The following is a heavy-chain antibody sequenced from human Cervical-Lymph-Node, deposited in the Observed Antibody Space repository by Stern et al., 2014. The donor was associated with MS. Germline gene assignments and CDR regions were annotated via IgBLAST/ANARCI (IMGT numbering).Heavy chain of an antibody. Sequence: DVQLLESGGGLVQPGGSLRLSCAASGFTFSTYAFSWVRQAPGQGLEWVSSISDGGVYTYYADSVKGRFTISRDNSKSMLYLEMQSLRAEDTAVYHCAKDLGRGVVVVPLYGLDVWGQGTTVTVSS. CDR2: ISDGGVYT. CDR3: AKDLGRGVVVVPLYGLDV. D-gene: IGHD2-2*01. CDR1: GFTFSTYA. J-gene: IGHJ6*02. V-gene: IGHV3-23*01.